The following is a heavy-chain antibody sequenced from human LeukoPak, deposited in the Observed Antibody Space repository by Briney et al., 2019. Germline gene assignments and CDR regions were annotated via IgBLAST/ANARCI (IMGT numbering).Heavy chain of an antibody. V-gene: IGHV3-23*01. CDR3: ARDGSSGGYFDY. Sequence: GGSLRLSCAASGFTFSSYAMSWVRHTPGEGVEWVSAISGSGGSTYYADSVKGRFTISRDNSKNTLYLQMSSLRAEDTAVYYCARDGSSGGYFDYWGQGTLVTVSS. J-gene: IGHJ4*02. D-gene: IGHD1-26*01. CDR2: ISGSGGST. CDR1: GFTFSSYA.